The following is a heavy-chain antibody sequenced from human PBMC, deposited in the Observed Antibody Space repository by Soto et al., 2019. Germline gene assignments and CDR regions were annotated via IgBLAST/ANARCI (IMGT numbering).Heavy chain of an antibody. CDR1: GGSFRGYY. D-gene: IGHD3-3*01. Sequence: KTSETLSLTCAVYGGSFRGYYWNWIRQSPEKGLEWIGEISHSGTTNSNPSLKSRLTMSVDTSKNQFALRLSSVTAADTAMYYCARASPPNYDFWTGYEPNYFDYWGQGTLVTVSS. J-gene: IGHJ4*02. V-gene: IGHV4-34*01. CDR3: ARASPPNYDFWTGYEPNYFDY. CDR2: ISHSGTT.